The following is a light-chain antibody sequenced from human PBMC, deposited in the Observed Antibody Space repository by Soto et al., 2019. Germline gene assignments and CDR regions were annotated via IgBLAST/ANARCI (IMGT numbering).Light chain of an antibody. CDR1: QTIMTY. V-gene: IGKV1-39*01. CDR2: AAS. Sequence: DIQMTQSPSSLSASVGDEVAITCRASQTIMTYLNWYQLKPGKPPRLLIYAASSLQSGVPSRFSGSGSGTGFSLTISSLQPEDFATYYCQQSYSTPITFGQGTRLEIK. J-gene: IGKJ5*01. CDR3: QQSYSTPIT.